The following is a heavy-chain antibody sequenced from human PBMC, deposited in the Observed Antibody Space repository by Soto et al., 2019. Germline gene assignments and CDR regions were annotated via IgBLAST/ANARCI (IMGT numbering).Heavy chain of an antibody. J-gene: IGHJ6*02. Sequence: QVQLVQSGAEVKKPGASVKVSCKASGYTFTSYDINWVRQATGQGLEWMGWMNPNSGNTGYAQKFQGRVTMTRNTAXXTXYXXLSSLRSEDTAVYYCARGVGAYGDYVNYYYYGMDVWGQGTTVTVSS. CDR1: GYTFTSYD. CDR2: MNPNSGNT. CDR3: ARGVGAYGDYVNYYYYGMDV. D-gene: IGHD4-17*01. V-gene: IGHV1-8*01.